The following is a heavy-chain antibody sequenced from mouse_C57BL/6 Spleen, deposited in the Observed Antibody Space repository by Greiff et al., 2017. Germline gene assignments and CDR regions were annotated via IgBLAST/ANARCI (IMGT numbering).Heavy chain of an antibody. D-gene: IGHD1-1*01. CDR2: ISLNSDTYAT. Sequence: VQRVESGRGLVQPGGSMKLSCVASGFSFSNYWMNWVRQSPEKGLEWVGLISLNSDTYATHYAESVKGRFTISRYDSKSSVYLQKRNIRAEDAEIYYGTFYSSVSRWGYYFDVWGTGTTLTVSS. CDR1: GFSFSNYW. V-gene: IGHV6-3*01. CDR3: TFYSSVSRWGYYFDV. J-gene: IGHJ2*01.